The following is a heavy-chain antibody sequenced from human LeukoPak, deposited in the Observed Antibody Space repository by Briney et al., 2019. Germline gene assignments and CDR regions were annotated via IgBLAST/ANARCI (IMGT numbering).Heavy chain of an antibody. Sequence: SETLSLTCTVSGGSISSYYWSWIRQPPGKGLEWIGYIYYSGSTNYNPSLKSRVTISVDTSKNQFSLKLSSVTAADTAVYYCARDSSSGWPSYHYYMDVWGKGTTVTISS. V-gene: IGHV4-59*01. CDR1: GGSISSYY. D-gene: IGHD6-19*01. CDR3: ARDSSSGWPSYHYYMDV. CDR2: IYYSGST. J-gene: IGHJ6*03.